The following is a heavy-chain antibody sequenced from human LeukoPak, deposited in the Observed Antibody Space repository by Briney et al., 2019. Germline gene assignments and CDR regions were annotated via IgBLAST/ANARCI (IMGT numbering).Heavy chain of an antibody. CDR3: VRVPVLLTMGGDY. J-gene: IGHJ4*02. D-gene: IGHD2/OR15-2a*01. Sequence: GGSLRLSCAASGFTFSSYSMNWVRQAPGKGLEWVSAISSSSNYIYYADSVKGRFTISRDNAKNSLFLQMNSLRAEDTAVYYCVRVPVLLTMGGDYWGQGTLVTVSS. CDR2: ISSSSNYI. V-gene: IGHV3-21*01. CDR1: GFTFSSYS.